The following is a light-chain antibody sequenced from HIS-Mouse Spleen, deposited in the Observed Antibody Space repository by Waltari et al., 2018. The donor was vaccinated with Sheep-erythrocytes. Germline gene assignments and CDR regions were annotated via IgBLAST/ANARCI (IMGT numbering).Light chain of an antibody. Sequence: QSALTQPRSVSGSPGQSVTISCTGTSSDVGGSTYVSCYQQHPGKAPKLMIYDVSKRPSGVPDRFSGSKSGNTASLTISGLQAEDEADYYCCSYAGSYNHVFATGTKVTVL. CDR3: CSYAGSYNHV. CDR2: DVS. V-gene: IGLV2-11*01. J-gene: IGLJ1*01. CDR1: SSDVGGSTY.